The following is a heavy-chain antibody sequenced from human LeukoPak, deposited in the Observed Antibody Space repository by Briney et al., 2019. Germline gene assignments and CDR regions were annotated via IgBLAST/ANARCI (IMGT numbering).Heavy chain of an antibody. D-gene: IGHD3-10*01. V-gene: IGHV4-59*01. CDR1: GGSISSYY. CDR2: IYYSGST. Sequence: PSETLSLTCTVSGGSISSYYWSWIRQPPGKGLEWIGYIYYSGSTNYNPSLKSRVTISVDTSKNQFSLKLSSVTAADTAVYYCARSLSVSPEYFQHWGQGTLVTVSS. J-gene: IGHJ1*01. CDR3: ARSLSVSPEYFQH.